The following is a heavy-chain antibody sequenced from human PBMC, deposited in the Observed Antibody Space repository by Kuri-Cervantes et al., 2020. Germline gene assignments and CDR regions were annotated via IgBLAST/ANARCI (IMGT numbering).Heavy chain of an antibody. CDR2: ISAYNGNT. CDR1: GYTFTSYG. CDR3: ARVQSRLWFRRGYFDY. V-gene: IGHV1-18*01. J-gene: IGHJ4*02. D-gene: IGHD3-10*01. Sequence: ASVKVSCNASGYTFTSYGISWVRQAPGQGLEWMGWISAYNGNTNYAQKLQGRVTMTTDTSTSTAYMELRSLRSDDTAVYYCARVQSRLWFRRGYFDYWGQGTLVTVSS.